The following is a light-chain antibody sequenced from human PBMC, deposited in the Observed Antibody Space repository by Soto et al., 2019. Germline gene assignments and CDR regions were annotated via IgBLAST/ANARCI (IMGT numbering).Light chain of an antibody. Sequence: QPVLTQPASVSGSPGQSISISCIGTSSDVGGYNFVSWYQQHPGKAPKLMIYDVTNRPSGVSNRFSGSKSGNTASLTISGLQAEDEADYYCSSYTSSVTDVFGTGTKLTVL. CDR1: SSDVGGYNF. CDR3: SSYTSSVTDV. J-gene: IGLJ1*01. V-gene: IGLV2-14*01. CDR2: DVT.